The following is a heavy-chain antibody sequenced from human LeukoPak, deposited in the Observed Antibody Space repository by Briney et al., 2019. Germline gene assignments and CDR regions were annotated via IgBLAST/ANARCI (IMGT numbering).Heavy chain of an antibody. J-gene: IGHJ4*02. Sequence: GRSLRLSCAASGFTFSSYGMHWVRQAPGKGLEWVADIWYDGSNKYYADSVKGRFTISRDNAKKTLYLQMNSLRAEDTAVYYCARDQFTMVRGVMTYYFDYWGQGTLVTVSS. CDR1: GFTFSSYG. V-gene: IGHV3-33*01. D-gene: IGHD3-10*01. CDR3: ARDQFTMVRGVMTYYFDY. CDR2: IWYDGSNK.